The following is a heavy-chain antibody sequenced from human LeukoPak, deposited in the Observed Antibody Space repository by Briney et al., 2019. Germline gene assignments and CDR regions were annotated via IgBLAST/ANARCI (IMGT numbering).Heavy chain of an antibody. V-gene: IGHV3-21*04. D-gene: IGHD1-1*01. CDR1: GFTFSSYS. CDR2: ISSSSSSAI. Sequence: GGSLRLSCAASGFTFSSYSMNWVRQAPGKGLEWVSSISSSSSSAIYYADSVKGRFTISRDNAKNSLYLQMNSLRAEDTAVYYCARDVDDLHFDYWGQGTLVTVSS. CDR3: ARDVDDLHFDY. J-gene: IGHJ4*02.